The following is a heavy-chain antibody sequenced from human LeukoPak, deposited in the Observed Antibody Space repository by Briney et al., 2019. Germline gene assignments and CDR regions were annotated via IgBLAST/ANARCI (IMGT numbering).Heavy chain of an antibody. J-gene: IGHJ4*02. CDR2: IYHSGST. V-gene: IGHV4-38-2*01. D-gene: IGHD6-19*01. CDR3: ATDPGIAVAGPGY. Sequence: SETLSLTCAVSGYSISSGYYWGWIRQPPGKGLEWIGSIYHSGSTYYNPSLKSRVTISVDTSKNQFSLKLSSVTAADTAEYYSATDPGIAVAGPGYWGQGTLVTVSS. CDR1: GYSISSGYY.